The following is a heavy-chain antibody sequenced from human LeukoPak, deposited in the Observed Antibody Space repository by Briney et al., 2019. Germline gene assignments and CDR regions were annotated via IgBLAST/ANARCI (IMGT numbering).Heavy chain of an antibody. CDR1: GFTFSSYA. CDR2: ISGSGGST. CDR3: AKAGLWFGEFRRFDY. Sequence: GGSLRLSCAASGFTFSSYAMSWVRQAPGKGLEWVSAISGSGGSTYYADSVKGRFTISRDNSKNTLYLQMNSLRAEDTAVYYCAKAGLWFGEFRRFDYWGQGTLVTASS. J-gene: IGHJ4*02. D-gene: IGHD3-10*01. V-gene: IGHV3-23*01.